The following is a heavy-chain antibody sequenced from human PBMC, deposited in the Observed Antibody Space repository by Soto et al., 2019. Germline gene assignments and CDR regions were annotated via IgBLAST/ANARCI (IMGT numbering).Heavy chain of an antibody. J-gene: IGHJ4*02. Sequence: GRFTISRDDSKSTLYLQMNSLRPEDTAVYYCARDKIKGAPDYLDSWGQGILVTVSS. D-gene: IGHD1-26*01. CDR3: ARDKIKGAPDYLDS. V-gene: IGHV3-30*01.